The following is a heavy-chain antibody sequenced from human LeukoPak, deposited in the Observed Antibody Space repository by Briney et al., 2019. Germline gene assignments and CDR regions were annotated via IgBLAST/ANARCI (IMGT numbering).Heavy chain of an antibody. CDR3: AKEGGTMIVVAINYFDY. J-gene: IGHJ4*02. D-gene: IGHD3-22*01. V-gene: IGHV3-74*01. CDR1: GFTFSTYW. CDR2: INEHGSIT. Sequence: GGSLRLSCAASGFTFSTYWMHWVRQTPGEGLVWVSRINEHGSITDYADSVRDRFTISRDNAKNTLYLQMNSLRAEDTAVYYCAKEGGTMIVVAINYFDYWGQGTLVTVSS.